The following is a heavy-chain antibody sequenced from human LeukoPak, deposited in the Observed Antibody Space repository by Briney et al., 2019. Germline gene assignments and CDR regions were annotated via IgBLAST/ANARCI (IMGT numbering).Heavy chain of an antibody. J-gene: IGHJ1*01. CDR1: GFTFSRLA. Sequence: PEGSLRLSCAASGFTFSRLAMTWVRQAPGKGLEWVSTISASGPYYADAVRGRFTISRDNSRNTLSLQMDSLRAEDTAVYYCSRETPDRHDKIENWGQGTLVTVSS. CDR2: ISASGP. CDR3: SRETPDRHDKIEN. D-gene: IGHD3-22*01. V-gene: IGHV3-23*01.